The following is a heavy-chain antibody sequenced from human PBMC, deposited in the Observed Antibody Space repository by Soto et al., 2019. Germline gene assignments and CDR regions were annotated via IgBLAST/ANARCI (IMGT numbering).Heavy chain of an antibody. CDR2: ISGSCGST. CDR3: AKPHYYYYMDV. V-gene: IGHV3-23*01. CDR1: RFTFSSYA. J-gene: IGHJ6*03. Sequence: GSLRLSCAASRFTFSSYAVIWVLQAPVKGLEWVSAISGSCGSTYYADSVKGRFTISRDNSKNTLYLQMNSLRAEDTAVYYCAKPHYYYYMDVWGKGTTVTVSS.